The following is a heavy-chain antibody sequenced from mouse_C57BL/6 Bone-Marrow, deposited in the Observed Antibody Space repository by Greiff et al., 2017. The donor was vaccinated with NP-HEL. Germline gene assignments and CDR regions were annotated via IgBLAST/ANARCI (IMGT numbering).Heavy chain of an antibody. CDR2: INPNNGGT. J-gene: IGHJ4*01. CDR1: GYTFTDYY. V-gene: IGHV1-26*01. Sequence: EVQLQQSGPELVKPGASVKISCKDSGYTFTDYYMNWVKQSHGKSLEWIGDINPNNGGTSYNQKFKGKATLTVDKSSSTAYMELRSLTSEDSAVYYCARGGAMDYWGQGTSVTVSS. CDR3: ARGGAMDY.